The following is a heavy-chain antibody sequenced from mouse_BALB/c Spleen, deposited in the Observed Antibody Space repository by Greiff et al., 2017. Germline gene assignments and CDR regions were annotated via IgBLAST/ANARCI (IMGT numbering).Heavy chain of an antibody. Sequence: EVQRVESGGGLVQPGGSRKLSCAASGFTFSSFGMHWVRQAPEKGLEWVAYISSGSSTIYYADTVKGRFTISRDNPKNTLFLQMTSLRSEETAMYYCARDGSSYEYYFDYWGQGTTLTVSS. CDR2: ISSGSSTI. CDR1: GFTFSSFG. V-gene: IGHV5-17*02. J-gene: IGHJ2*01. CDR3: ARDGSSYEYYFDY. D-gene: IGHD1-1*01.